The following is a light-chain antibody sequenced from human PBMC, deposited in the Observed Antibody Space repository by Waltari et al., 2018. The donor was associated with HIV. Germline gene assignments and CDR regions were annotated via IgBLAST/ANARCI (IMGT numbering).Light chain of an antibody. CDR2: DNT. CDR3: QSYPASLTVSLI. Sequence: QSVLTQPPSVSGAPGQRVTISCTGNSSHIRAGYDVHWYQQLPGKAPKLLISDNTNRPSVVPDRFSGSKSGTSASLAITGLRAEYEADYYCQSYPASLTVSLIFGGGTRLTVL. CDR1: SSHIRAGYD. V-gene: IGLV1-40*01. J-gene: IGLJ2*01.